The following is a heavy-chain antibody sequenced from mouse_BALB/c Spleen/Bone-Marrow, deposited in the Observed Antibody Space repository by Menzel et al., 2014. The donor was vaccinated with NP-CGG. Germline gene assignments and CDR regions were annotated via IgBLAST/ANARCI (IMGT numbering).Heavy chain of an antibody. J-gene: IGHJ3*01. V-gene: IGHV14-3*02. D-gene: IGHD2-3*01. CDR2: IDPANDNT. CDR3: ARADGYYAWFAY. CDR1: GFNIKDTY. Sequence: EVQLQQSGAEFVKPGASVKLSCTASGFNIKDTYMHWEKRRPEQGLEWIGRIDPANDNTKYDPKFQGKATITADTSSNTAYLQLSSLTSEDTAVYYCARADGYYAWFAYWGQGTLVTVSA.